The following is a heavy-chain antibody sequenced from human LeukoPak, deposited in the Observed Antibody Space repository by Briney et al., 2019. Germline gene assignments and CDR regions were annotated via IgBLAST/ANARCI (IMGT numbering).Heavy chain of an antibody. Sequence: PGGSLRLSCAASGFTFSSYWMSWVRQAPGKGLEWVANMKQDCSEKYYVDSVKGRFTISRDNAKNSLYLQTNSLRAEDTAVYYCARGGWYFDYWGQGTLVTVSA. V-gene: IGHV3-7*04. D-gene: IGHD2-15*01. CDR2: MKQDCSEK. CDR3: ARGGWYFDY. J-gene: IGHJ4*02. CDR1: GFTFSSYW.